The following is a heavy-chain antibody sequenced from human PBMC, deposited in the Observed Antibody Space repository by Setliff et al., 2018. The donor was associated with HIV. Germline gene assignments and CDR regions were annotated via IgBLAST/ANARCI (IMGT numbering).Heavy chain of an antibody. CDR2: IWYDGSNE. J-gene: IGHJ6*03. V-gene: IGHV3-33*06. Sequence: SLRLSCAASAFTFSSYAMHWVRQAPGKGLEWVAVIWYDGSNEYYADSVKGRFTISRDNSKNTLYLQMNSLRAADTAVYYCAKDSSVGAPYYMDVWGKGTTVTVSS. D-gene: IGHD1-26*01. CDR1: AFTFSSYA. CDR3: AKDSSVGAPYYMDV.